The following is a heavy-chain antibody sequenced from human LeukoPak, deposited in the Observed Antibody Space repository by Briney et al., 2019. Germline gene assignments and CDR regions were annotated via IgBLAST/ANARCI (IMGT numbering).Heavy chain of an antibody. CDR1: GFTFSSYE. CDR3: ARDWSSSGVGWFDP. D-gene: IGHD6-6*01. J-gene: IGHJ5*02. V-gene: IGHV3-48*03. CDR2: ISSSGSTI. Sequence: GGSLRLSCAASGFTFSSYEMNWVRQAPGKGLESVSYISSSGSTIYYADSVKGRFTISRDNAKNSLYLQMNSLRAEDTAVYYCARDWSSSGVGWFDPWGQGTLVTVSS.